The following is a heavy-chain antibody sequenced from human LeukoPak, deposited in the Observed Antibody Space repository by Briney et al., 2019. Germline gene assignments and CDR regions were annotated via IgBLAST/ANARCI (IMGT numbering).Heavy chain of an antibody. J-gene: IGHJ4*02. CDR1: GGSFSGYY. D-gene: IGHD3-9*01. V-gene: IGHV4-34*01. CDR2: INHSGST. Sequence: SETLSLTCAVYGGSFSGYYWSWIRQPPGKGLEWIGEINHSGSTNYNPSLKGRVTISVDTSKNQFSLKLSSVTAADTAVYYCARGRGPLRYPDYWGQGTLVTVSS. CDR3: ARGRGPLRYPDY.